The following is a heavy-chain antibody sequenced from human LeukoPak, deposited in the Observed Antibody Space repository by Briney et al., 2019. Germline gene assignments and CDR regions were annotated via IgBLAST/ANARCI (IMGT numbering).Heavy chain of an antibody. CDR2: IKHDGSEK. Sequence: PGGSLRLSCAASGFTFSTYWMTWVRQAPGKGLEWVANIKHDGSEKYYVDSAKGRFTISRDNAKNSLYLQMNSLRAEDTAVYFCARTVLVGYCSGGSCYSGIYWGQGTLVTVSS. CDR1: GFTFSTYW. J-gene: IGHJ4*02. D-gene: IGHD2-15*01. CDR3: ARTVLVGYCSGGSCYSGIY. V-gene: IGHV3-7*05.